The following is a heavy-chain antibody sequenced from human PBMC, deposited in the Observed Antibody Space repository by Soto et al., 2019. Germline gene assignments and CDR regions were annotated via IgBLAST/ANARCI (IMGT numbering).Heavy chain of an antibody. CDR1: GFTFSTYS. D-gene: IGHD2-2*02. V-gene: IGHV3-21*01. Sequence: PGGSLRLSCVGSGFTFSTYSINWVRQAPGKGLEWVSSISSRSDIYYADSVKGRFTISRDNAKNSVSLQMNSLRAEDTAVYYCAREYTAWPLAYGLDVWGQGTTVTVSS. CDR2: ISSRSDI. CDR3: AREYTAWPLAYGLDV. J-gene: IGHJ6*02.